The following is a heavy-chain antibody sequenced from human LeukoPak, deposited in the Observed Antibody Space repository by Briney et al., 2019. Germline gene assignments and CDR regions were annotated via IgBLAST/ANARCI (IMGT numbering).Heavy chain of an antibody. D-gene: IGHD4-23*01. CDR1: EFTFSSYS. V-gene: IGHV3-48*04. Sequence: GGSLRLSCAASEFTFSSYSMNWVRQAPGKGLEWVSYISSTASSIYYADSVNGRFTISRENAKNSLYLQMNCLRAEDTAVYYCARDVTYHGGDWFDPWGQGTLVTVSS. J-gene: IGHJ5*02. CDR2: ISSTASSI. CDR3: ARDVTYHGGDWFDP.